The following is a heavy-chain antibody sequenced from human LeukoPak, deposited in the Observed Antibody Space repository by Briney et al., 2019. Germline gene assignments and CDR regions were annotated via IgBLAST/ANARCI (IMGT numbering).Heavy chain of an antibody. J-gene: IGHJ4*02. Sequence: PSETLSLTCTVSGGSISSYYWSWIRQPPGKGLEWIGYIYYSGSTNYNPSLKSRVTISVDTSKNQFSLKLSSVTAADTAVYYCAGGVWYFDYWGQGTLVTVSS. CDR1: GGSISSYY. CDR2: IYYSGST. D-gene: IGHD3-16*01. V-gene: IGHV4-59*01. CDR3: AGGVWYFDY.